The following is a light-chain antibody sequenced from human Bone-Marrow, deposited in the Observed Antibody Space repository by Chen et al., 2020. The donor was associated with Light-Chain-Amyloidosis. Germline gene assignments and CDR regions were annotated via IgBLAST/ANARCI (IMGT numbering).Light chain of an antibody. V-gene: IGLV3-1*01. Sequence: SYELTQPPSVSVSPGQTGTITCSGPKLGSKYASWYQHKPGQSPVLVIYQDDQRPSGIPERFSGSTSGNAATLSVGGTQAVDAADYYCQAWDSSTLVFGGGTKLTVL. CDR2: QDD. J-gene: IGLJ2*01. CDR1: KLGSKY. CDR3: QAWDSSTLV.